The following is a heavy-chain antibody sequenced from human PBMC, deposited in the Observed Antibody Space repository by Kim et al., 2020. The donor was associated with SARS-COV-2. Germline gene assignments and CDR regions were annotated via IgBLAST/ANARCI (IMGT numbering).Heavy chain of an antibody. Sequence: GGSLRLSCVASGFKFSDFWMSWVRQAPGKGLEWVANIHRDGSMNSYVDSVKGRFTISRDNAKDSLYLQMNGLTAEDTALYYCARDGEGDTTDYDFWGQGTLVTVAP. D-gene: IGHD1-26*01. V-gene: IGHV3-7*03. CDR1: GFKFSDFW. CDR3: ARDGEGDTTDYDF. CDR2: IHRDGSMN. J-gene: IGHJ4*02.